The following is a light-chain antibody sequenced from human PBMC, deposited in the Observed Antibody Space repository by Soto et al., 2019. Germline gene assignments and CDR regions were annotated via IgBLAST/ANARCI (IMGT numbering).Light chain of an antibody. J-gene: IGLJ3*02. V-gene: IGLV2-14*01. Sequence: QSALTQPASVSGSPGQSITISCTGTSSDVGGYNYVSWYQQQPGKAPKLMIYEVSNRPSGVSNRFSGSKSGNTASLTISGRQAEDEAHYYCSSYTSTNTAVFGGGTKLTVL. CDR3: SSYTSTNTAV. CDR1: SSDVGGYNY. CDR2: EVS.